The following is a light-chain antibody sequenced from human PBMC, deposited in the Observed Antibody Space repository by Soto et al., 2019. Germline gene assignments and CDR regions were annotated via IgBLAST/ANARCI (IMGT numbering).Light chain of an antibody. CDR3: QPYTSYSEA. V-gene: IGKV1-5*03. CDR2: KAY. CDR1: QTISSW. Sequence: DIQMTQSPSTLSGSVGDRVTITCRASQTISSWLAWYQQKPGKAPKLLIYKAYTLKSGVPSRFSGSGSGTEFTLTISSLQPDDFATYYCQPYTSYSEAFGQGTKVDI. J-gene: IGKJ1*01.